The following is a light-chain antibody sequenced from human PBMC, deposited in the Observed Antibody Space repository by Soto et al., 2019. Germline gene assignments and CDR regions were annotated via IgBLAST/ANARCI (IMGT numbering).Light chain of an antibody. J-gene: IGKJ1*01. V-gene: IGKV1-33*01. Sequence: DIQMTQSPSSLSASVGDRVTIACQASQNINNYLNWYQQKPGRAPKLLIYDASNLEAGVPSRFSGGGSGTDFTLTISSLQPEDFATYYCQQTHRTPWTFGQGTKVDIK. CDR2: DAS. CDR3: QQTHRTPWT. CDR1: QNINNY.